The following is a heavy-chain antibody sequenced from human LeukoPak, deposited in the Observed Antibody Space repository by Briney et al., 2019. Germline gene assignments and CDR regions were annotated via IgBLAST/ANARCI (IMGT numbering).Heavy chain of an antibody. CDR1: GYTFTSYD. CDR3: ARGVRGCSGGSCYFGFNYYYYMDV. CDR2: MNPNSGNT. V-gene: IGHV1-8*01. J-gene: IGHJ6*03. Sequence: ASVKVSCKASGYTFTSYDINWVRQATGQGLEWMGSMNPNSGNTGYAQKFQGRVTMTRNTSISTAYMVLSSLRSEDTAVYYCARGVRGCSGGSCYFGFNYYYYMDVWGKGTTVTVSS. D-gene: IGHD2-15*01.